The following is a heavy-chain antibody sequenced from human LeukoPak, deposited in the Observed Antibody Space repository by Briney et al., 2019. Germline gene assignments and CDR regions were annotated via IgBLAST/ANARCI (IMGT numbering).Heavy chain of an antibody. V-gene: IGHV3-48*01. CDR3: ATDKMGGSGSSDY. J-gene: IGHJ4*02. CDR1: GFTFSSYS. CDR2: ISSSGSTI. D-gene: IGHD3-10*01. Sequence: PGGSLRLSCAASGFTFSSYSMNWVRQAPGKGLEWVSYISSSGSTIYLADSVKGRFTISRDNAKNSLSLQMSSLRVEDTAVYYCATDKMGGSGSSDYWGQGTLVTVSS.